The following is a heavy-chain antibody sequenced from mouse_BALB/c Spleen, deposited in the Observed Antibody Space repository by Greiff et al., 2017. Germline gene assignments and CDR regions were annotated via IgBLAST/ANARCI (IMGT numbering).Heavy chain of an antibody. CDR1: GFTFSNYW. J-gene: IGHJ3*01. CDR2: IRLKSNNYAT. V-gene: IGHV6-6*02. CDR3: TRRDKGWFAY. Sequence: EVKLMESGGGLVQPGGSMKLSCVASGFTFSNYWMNWVRQSPEKGLEWVAEIRLKSNNYATHYAESVKGRFTISRDDSKSSVYLQMNNLRAEDTGIYYCTRRDKGWFAYWGQGTLVTVSA.